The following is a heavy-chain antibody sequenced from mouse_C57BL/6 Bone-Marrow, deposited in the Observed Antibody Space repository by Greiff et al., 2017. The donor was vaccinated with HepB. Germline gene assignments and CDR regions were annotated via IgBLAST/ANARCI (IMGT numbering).Heavy chain of an antibody. V-gene: IGHV1-50*01. Sequence: QVQLQQPGAELVKPGASVKLSCKASGYTFTSYWMQWVKQRPGQGLEWIGEIDPSDSYTNYNQKFKGKATLTVDTSSSTAYMQLSSLTSEDSAVYYCARRTYYSKGWFAYWGQGTLVTVSA. D-gene: IGHD2-5*01. CDR2: IDPSDSYT. CDR1: GYTFTSYW. CDR3: ARRTYYSKGWFAY. J-gene: IGHJ3*01.